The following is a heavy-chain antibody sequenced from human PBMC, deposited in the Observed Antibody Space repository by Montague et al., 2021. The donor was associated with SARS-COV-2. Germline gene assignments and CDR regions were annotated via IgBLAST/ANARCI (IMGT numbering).Heavy chain of an antibody. CDR1: GGSISSGGYY. V-gene: IGHV4-31*03. CDR2: IYYSGST. D-gene: IGHD3-22*01. Sequence: TRSLTCTVSGGSISSGGYYWSWIRQHPGKGLEWIGYIYYSGSTYYNPSLKSRVTISVDTSKNQFSLKLSSVTAADTAVHYCARARARITMIVVVIDAFDIWGQGTMVTVSS. CDR3: ARARARITMIVVVIDAFDI. J-gene: IGHJ3*02.